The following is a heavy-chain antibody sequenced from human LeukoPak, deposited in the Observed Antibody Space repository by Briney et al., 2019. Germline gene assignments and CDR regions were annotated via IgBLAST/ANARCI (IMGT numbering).Heavy chain of an antibody. V-gene: IGHV1-2*02. D-gene: IGHD1-26*01. Sequence: ASVTVSCKASGNTVTGYDMHWVRQAPGQGLEWMGRINPNSGGTKYAQKFQGRVTMTRDTSISTAYMELSRLRSDDTAVYYCARQREGDFDYWGQGTLVTVSS. J-gene: IGHJ4*02. CDR3: ARQREGDFDY. CDR1: GNTVTGYD. CDR2: INPNSGGT.